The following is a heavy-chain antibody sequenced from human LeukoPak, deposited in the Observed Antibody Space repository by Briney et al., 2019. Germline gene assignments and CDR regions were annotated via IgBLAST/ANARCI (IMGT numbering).Heavy chain of an antibody. CDR2: IRYDGSNK. Sequence: GGSLRLSCAASGFTFSSYGMHWVRQAPGKGLEWVAFIRYDGSNKYYADSVKGRFTISRDNSKNTLYLQMSSLRAEDTAVYYCAKIIRFLEWTPGAFDIWGQGTMVTASS. V-gene: IGHV3-30*02. J-gene: IGHJ3*02. CDR1: GFTFSSYG. CDR3: AKIIRFLEWTPGAFDI. D-gene: IGHD3-3*01.